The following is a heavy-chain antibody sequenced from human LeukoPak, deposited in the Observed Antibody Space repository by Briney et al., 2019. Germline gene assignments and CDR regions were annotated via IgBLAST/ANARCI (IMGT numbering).Heavy chain of an antibody. J-gene: IGHJ5*02. V-gene: IGHV4-34*01. CDR2: INHSGST. D-gene: IGHD3-3*01. Sequence: PSETLSLTCAVYGGSFSGYYWSWIRQPPGKGLEWIGEINHSGSTNYNPSLKSRVTISVDTSKNQFSLKLSSVTAADTAVYYCARGLRSFGVVKGNWFDPWGQGTLVTVSS. CDR1: GGSFSGYY. CDR3: ARGLRSFGVVKGNWFDP.